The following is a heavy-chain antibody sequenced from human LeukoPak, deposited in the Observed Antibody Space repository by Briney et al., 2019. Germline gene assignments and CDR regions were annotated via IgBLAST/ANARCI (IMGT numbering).Heavy chain of an antibody. CDR1: GGSISSYY. V-gene: IGHV4-59*08. CDR3: ARRSGYYNGMDV. CDR2: IYYSGST. J-gene: IGHJ6*02. Sequence: PSETLSLTCTVSGGSISSYYWSWIRQPPGKGLEWIGYIYYSGSTNYNPSLKSRVTISVDTSKNQFSLKLRSVTAVDTAVYYCARRSGYYNGMDVWGQGTTVTVSS. D-gene: IGHD3-3*01.